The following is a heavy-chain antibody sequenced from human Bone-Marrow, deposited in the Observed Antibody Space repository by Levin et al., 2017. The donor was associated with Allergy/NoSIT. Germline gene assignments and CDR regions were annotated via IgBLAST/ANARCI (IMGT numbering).Heavy chain of an antibody. CDR2: INHSGST. D-gene: IGHD3-3*01. CDR1: GGSFRAYY. J-gene: IGHJ4*02. CDR3: SYDGPTVGAY. V-gene: IGHV4-34*01. Sequence: ASETLSLTCAVYGGSFRAYYCSWIRQPPGKGLEWIGEINHSGSTNYNPSFKSRVTISVDTSKNQFSLKMRSVTAADTAVYYCSYDGPTVGAYWGQGTLVTVSS.